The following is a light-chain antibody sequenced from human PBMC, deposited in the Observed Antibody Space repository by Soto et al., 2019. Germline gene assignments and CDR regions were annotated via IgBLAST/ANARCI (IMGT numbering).Light chain of an antibody. CDR1: QSISNN. Sequence: EIVMTQSPDTLSVSPGESATLSCRARQSISNNLAWYQQKPGQAPRLLIYGASTRTTGIPARFSGSGSGTEFTLTISSLQSEDFAVYYCQQYNNLPYTFAQGTKLEI. J-gene: IGKJ2*01. CDR3: QQYNNLPYT. V-gene: IGKV3-15*01. CDR2: GAS.